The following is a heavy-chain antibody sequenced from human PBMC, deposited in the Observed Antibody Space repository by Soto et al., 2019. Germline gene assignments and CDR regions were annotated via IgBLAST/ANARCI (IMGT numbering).Heavy chain of an antibody. D-gene: IGHD3-16*02. CDR2: ISSSSSTI. Sequence: GGSLRLSCAASGFTFSSYSMNWVRQAPGKGLEWVSYISSSSSTIYYADSVKGRFTISRDNAKNSLYLQMNSLRAEDTAVYYCARTPYYDYIWGSYRYMPFGSGFDYWGQGTLVTVS. CDR3: ARTPYYDYIWGSYRYMPFGSGFDY. CDR1: GFTFSSYS. J-gene: IGHJ4*02. V-gene: IGHV3-48*01.